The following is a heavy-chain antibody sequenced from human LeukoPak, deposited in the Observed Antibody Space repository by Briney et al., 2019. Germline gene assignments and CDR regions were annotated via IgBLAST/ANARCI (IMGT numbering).Heavy chain of an antibody. J-gene: IGHJ6*02. CDR3: ARAPYYYDSSGPWGMDV. CDR2: IYYSGST. V-gene: IGHV4-31*03. D-gene: IGHD3-22*01. Sequence: SSETLSLTCTVSGGSISSGGYYWSWIRQHPGKGLEWIGYIYYSGSTYYNPSLKSRVTISVDTSKNQFSLKLSSVTAADTAVYYCARAPYYYDSSGPWGMDVWGQGTTVTVSS. CDR1: GGSISSGGYY.